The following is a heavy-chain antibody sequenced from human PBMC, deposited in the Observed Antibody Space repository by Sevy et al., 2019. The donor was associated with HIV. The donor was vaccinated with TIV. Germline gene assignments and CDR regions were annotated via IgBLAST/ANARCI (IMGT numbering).Heavy chain of an antibody. CDR1: GYTFTGYY. D-gene: IGHD2-15*01. CDR3: AREGASGGGCFDY. J-gene: IGHJ4*02. V-gene: IGHV1-2*02. CDR2: INPNSGGT. Sequence: ASVKVSCKASGYTFTGYYMHWVRQAPGQGLEWMGWINPNSGGTNYAQKFQGRVTMTRDTSISTAYMELSRLRSDDTAVYYCAREGASGGGCFDYWGQGTLVTVSS.